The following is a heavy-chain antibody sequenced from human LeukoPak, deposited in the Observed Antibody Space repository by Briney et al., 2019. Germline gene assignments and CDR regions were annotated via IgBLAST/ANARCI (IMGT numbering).Heavy chain of an antibody. CDR1: GFTFSSYA. CDR2: IWYDGSNK. CDR3: ARGAQLGATDAFDI. J-gene: IGHJ3*02. V-gene: IGHV3-33*08. Sequence: GGSLRLSCAASGFTFSSYAMSWVRQAPGKGLEWVAVIWYDGSNKYYADSVRGRFTISRDNSKNTLYLQMNSLTAEDTAVYYCARGAQLGATDAFDIWGQGTLVTVSS. D-gene: IGHD1-1*01.